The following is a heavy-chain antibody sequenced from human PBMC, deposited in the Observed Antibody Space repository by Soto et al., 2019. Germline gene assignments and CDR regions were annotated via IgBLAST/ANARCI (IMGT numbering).Heavy chain of an antibody. J-gene: IGHJ1*01. V-gene: IGHV3-74*01. CDR1: GFTFRKFW. D-gene: IGHD2-8*01. CDR3: AIQDCTNDVCLEAAVTVGGALES. CDR2: ISSVGTTT. Sequence: EVQLVQSGGGLAQPGKSLRPSCAASGFTFRKFWMHWFRQFPGKGPVWVSYISSVGTTTDYGDSGKGRSTISRDNAKYTLYLQMDSLRAEDTAVYYCAIQDCTNDVCLEAAVTVGGALESWGQGTLVTVSS.